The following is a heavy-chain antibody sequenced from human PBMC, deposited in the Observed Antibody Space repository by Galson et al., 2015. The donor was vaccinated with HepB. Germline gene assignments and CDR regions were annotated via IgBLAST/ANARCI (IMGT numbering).Heavy chain of an antibody. V-gene: IGHV1-3*01. CDR2: INAGNGDT. CDR3: ARGRWVATSAGYYLDY. D-gene: IGHD2-15*01. J-gene: IGHJ4*02. Sequence: SVKVSCKASAYTFTSYVMHWVRQAPGQRLEWMGWINAGNGDTKYSQTFQGRVTITRDTSATIAYMGLTSLRSGDTAVYFCARGRWVATSAGYYLDYWGQGSLVAVSS. CDR1: AYTFTSYV.